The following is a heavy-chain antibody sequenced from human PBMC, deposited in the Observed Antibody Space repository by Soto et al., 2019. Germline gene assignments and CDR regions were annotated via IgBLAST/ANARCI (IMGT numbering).Heavy chain of an antibody. V-gene: IGHV3-74*01. CDR2: ITSDGKSK. D-gene: IGHD2-15*01. Sequence: GGSLRLSCAASGFNFSNHWMHWVRQRPGEGLVWVSRITSDGKSKAYAESVKGRFAISRDNAKNTLYLQMNGLTAEDTAVYYCAREFCSGGNCYTYYFDPWGQGIPVTVSS. CDR1: GFNFSNHW. CDR3: AREFCSGGNCYTYYFDP. J-gene: IGHJ5*02.